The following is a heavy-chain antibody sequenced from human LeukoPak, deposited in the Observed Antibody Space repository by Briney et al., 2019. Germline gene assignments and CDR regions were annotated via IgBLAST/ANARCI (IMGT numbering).Heavy chain of an antibody. Sequence: ETLSLTCTVSGGSVSSGSYYWSWIRQPPGKGLEWVSVIYSGGSTYYADSVKGRFTISRDNSKNTLYLQMNSLRAEDTAVYYCARDRGAARVPSGMDVWGQGTTVTVSS. J-gene: IGHJ6*02. V-gene: IGHV3-53*01. CDR2: IYSGGST. D-gene: IGHD3-10*01. CDR3: ARDRGAARVPSGMDV. CDR1: GGSVSSGSYY.